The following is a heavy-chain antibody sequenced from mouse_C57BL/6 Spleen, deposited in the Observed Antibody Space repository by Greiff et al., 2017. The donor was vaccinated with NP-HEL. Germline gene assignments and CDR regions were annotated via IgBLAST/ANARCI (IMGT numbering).Heavy chain of an antibody. CDR1: GFTFTDYY. CDR3: ARTLTTVVNFDY. CDR2: IRNKANGYTT. V-gene: IGHV7-3*01. D-gene: IGHD1-1*01. Sequence: EVQLMESGGGLVQPGGSLSLSCAASGFTFTDYYMSWVRQPPGKALEWLGFIRNKANGYTTEYSASVKGRFTISRDNSQSILYLQMNALRAEDSATYYCARTLTTVVNFDYWGQGTTLTVSS. J-gene: IGHJ2*01.